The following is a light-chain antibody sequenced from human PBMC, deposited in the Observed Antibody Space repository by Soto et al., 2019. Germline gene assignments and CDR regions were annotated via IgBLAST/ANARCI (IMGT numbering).Light chain of an antibody. CDR2: DVI. CDR3: SSYTSSSSYV. CDR1: SSDIGAFNH. J-gene: IGLJ1*01. Sequence: SVLTQPASVSDSPGQSITISCIGTSSDIGAFNHVSWHQQHPGKAPKLIIYDVINRPSGVSNRFSGSKTGNTASLIISGLQAEDEADYYYSSYTSSSSYVFGSGTKLTVL. V-gene: IGLV2-14*03.